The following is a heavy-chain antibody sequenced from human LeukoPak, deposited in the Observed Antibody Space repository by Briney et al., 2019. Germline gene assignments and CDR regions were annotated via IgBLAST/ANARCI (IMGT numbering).Heavy chain of an antibody. CDR2: INPNSGGT. D-gene: IGHD1-26*01. V-gene: IGHV1-2*02. Sequence: ASVKVSCKASGYTFTSYGISWVRQAPGQGLEWMGWINPNSGGTNYAQKFQGRVTMTRDTSISTAYMELSRLRSDDTAVYYCARDRLIVGATSDAFDIWGQGTMVTVSS. CDR1: GYTFTSYG. CDR3: ARDRLIVGATSDAFDI. J-gene: IGHJ3*02.